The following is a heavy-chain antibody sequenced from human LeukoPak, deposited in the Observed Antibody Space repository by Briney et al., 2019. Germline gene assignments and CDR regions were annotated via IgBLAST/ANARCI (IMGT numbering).Heavy chain of an antibody. D-gene: IGHD2-2*01. CDR2: IRYDGSNK. CDR3: AKAQDIVVVPAAAGGWFDP. CDR1: GFTFSSYG. Sequence: GGSLRLSCAASGFTFSSYGMHWVRQAPGKGLGWVAFIRYDGSNKYYADSVKGRFTISRDNSKNTLYLQMNSLRAEDTAVYYCAKAQDIVVVPAAAGGWFDPWGQGTLVTVSS. J-gene: IGHJ5*02. V-gene: IGHV3-30*02.